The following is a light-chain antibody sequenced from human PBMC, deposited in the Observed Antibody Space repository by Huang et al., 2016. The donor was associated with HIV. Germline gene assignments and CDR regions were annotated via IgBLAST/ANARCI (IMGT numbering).Light chain of an antibody. CDR2: GAS. CDR3: QQSHSASAWT. CDR1: HSIYRY. J-gene: IGKJ1*01. V-gene: IGKV1-39*01. Sequence: DIQMTQSPSSLSASIGDRVTITCRASHSIYRYLNWYQQKPGKAPNLLIYGASNLQSGVPSRFSGSGSGTDFTLTISSLQAEDFATYYCQQSHSASAWTFGPGTKVEIK.